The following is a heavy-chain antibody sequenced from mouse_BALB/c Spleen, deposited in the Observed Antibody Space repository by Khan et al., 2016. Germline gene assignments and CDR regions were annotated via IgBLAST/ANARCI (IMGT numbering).Heavy chain of an antibody. CDR2: INPGSGGT. D-gene: IGHD2-3*01. CDR3: ARYDGYYYDMDY. J-gene: IGHJ4*01. CDR1: GYAFTNYL. Sequence: QVQLKESGAELVRPGTSVKVSCKASGYAFTNYLIEWVKQRPGQGLEWIGVINPGSGGTNYNEKFKGKATLTADKSSSTAYMQLSSLTSDDSAVYCCARYDGYYYDMDYWGQGTSVTVSS. V-gene: IGHV1-54*01.